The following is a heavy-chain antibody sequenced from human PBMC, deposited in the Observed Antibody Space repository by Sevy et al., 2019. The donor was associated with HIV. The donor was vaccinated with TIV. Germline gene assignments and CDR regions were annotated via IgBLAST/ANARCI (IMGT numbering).Heavy chain of an antibody. CDR3: ATHAGIAAAGRVFDY. V-gene: IGHV3-72*01. J-gene: IGHJ4*02. CDR2: IRNKADSYTT. D-gene: IGHD6-13*01. CDR1: GFTFSDHY. Sequence: EGSLRLSCAASGFTFSDHYMEWVRQAPGKGLEWVGRIRNKADSYTTEYAASVKGRFTISRDDSKNSLYLLMNSLKTEDTAVYYCATHAGIAAAGRVFDYWGQRTLVTVSS.